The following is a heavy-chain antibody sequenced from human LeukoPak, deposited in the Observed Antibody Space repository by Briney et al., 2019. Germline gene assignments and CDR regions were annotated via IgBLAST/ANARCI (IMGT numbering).Heavy chain of an antibody. Sequence: GGSLRLSCAASGFTFSSYEMNWVRQAPGQGLEWVSYISTTGTTIHYADSVKGRFTISRDNAQKSLYLQMNSLRAEDTAVYYCARKLGSSNWFDPWGQGTLVTVSS. D-gene: IGHD1-26*01. CDR3: ARKLGSSNWFDP. CDR2: ISTTGTTI. CDR1: GFTFSSYE. J-gene: IGHJ5*02. V-gene: IGHV3-48*03.